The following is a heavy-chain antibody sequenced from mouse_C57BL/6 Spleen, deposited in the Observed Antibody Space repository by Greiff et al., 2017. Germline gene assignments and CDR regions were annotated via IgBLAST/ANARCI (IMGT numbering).Heavy chain of an antibody. CDR3: ARGAYYSSFAY. D-gene: IGHD2-12*01. CDR2: IYPGSGST. J-gene: IGHJ3*01. V-gene: IGHV1-55*01. Sequence: QVHVKQPGAELVKPGASVKMSCKASGYTFTSYWITWVKQRPGQGLEWIGDIYPGSGSTNYNEKFKSKATLTVDTSSSTAYMQLSSLTSEDSAVYYCARGAYYSSFAYWGQGTLVTVSA. CDR1: GYTFTSYW.